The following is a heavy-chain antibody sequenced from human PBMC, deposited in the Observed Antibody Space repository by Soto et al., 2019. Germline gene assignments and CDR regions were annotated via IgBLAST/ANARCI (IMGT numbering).Heavy chain of an antibody. CDR3: ARDDSFAFDI. CDR2: IRGTT. D-gene: IGHD2-21*01. V-gene: IGHV3-48*01. J-gene: IGHJ3*02. CDR1: GFTFSSYS. Sequence: GGSLRLSCAASGFTFSSYSMNWVRQAPGKGLEWVSYIRGTTHYADSVKGRFTISRDNARSSLYLQMNSLRADDTAVYYCARDDSFAFDIWGQGTMVTVSS.